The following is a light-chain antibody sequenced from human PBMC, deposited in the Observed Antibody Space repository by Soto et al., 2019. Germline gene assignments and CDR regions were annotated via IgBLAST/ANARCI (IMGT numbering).Light chain of an antibody. Sequence: EIVLTQSPGTLSLSPGERATLSCRASQSVSSSYLAWYQQKPGQAPRLLIYAASSRATGTPDRFSGSGSGTDFTLIISRLEAEDFAVYYCQQYDRSPTWTFGQGTKVEIK. V-gene: IGKV3-20*01. J-gene: IGKJ1*01. CDR3: QQYDRSPTWT. CDR1: QSVSSSY. CDR2: AAS.